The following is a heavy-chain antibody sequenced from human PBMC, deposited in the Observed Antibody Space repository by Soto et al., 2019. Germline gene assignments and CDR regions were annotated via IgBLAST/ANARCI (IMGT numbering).Heavy chain of an antibody. Sequence: PGGSLRLSCAASGFTFSNARMSWVRQAPGKGLEWVGRIKSKTDGGTTDYAAPMKGRFTISRDDSKNTLYLQMNSLKTEDTAVYCCTTESSLWFGDNNWSDAFDIWGQGTMVTVSS. CDR1: GFTFSNAR. J-gene: IGHJ3*02. D-gene: IGHD3-10*01. CDR2: IKSKTDGGTT. CDR3: TTESSLWFGDNNWSDAFDI. V-gene: IGHV3-15*01.